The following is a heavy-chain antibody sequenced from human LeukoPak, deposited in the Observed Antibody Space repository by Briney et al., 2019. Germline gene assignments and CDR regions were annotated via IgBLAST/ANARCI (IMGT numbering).Heavy chain of an antibody. V-gene: IGHV4-59*01. CDR2: IYYSGST. Sequence: SETLSLTCTVSGGSISSYYWSWIRQPPGKGLEWIGYIYYSGSTNYNPSLKSRVTISVDTSKNQFSPKLSSATAADTAVYYCAREGYYYGMDVWGQGTTVTVSS. CDR1: GGSISSYY. J-gene: IGHJ6*02. CDR3: AREGYYYGMDV.